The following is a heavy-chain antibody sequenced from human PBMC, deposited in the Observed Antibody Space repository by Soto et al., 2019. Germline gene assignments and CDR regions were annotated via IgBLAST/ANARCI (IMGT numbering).Heavy chain of an antibody. Sequence: GGSLRLSCAASGFTFNTYAMSWVRQAPGKGLEWVSAINGRGDTTYYADSVKGRFIISRDNSKNTISLQMSSLRAEDTAVYYCAKESEYGGSQREYYFDYWGQGILVTVSS. V-gene: IGHV3-23*01. D-gene: IGHD3-10*01. CDR1: GFTFNTYA. J-gene: IGHJ4*02. CDR3: AKESEYGGSQREYYFDY. CDR2: INGRGDTT.